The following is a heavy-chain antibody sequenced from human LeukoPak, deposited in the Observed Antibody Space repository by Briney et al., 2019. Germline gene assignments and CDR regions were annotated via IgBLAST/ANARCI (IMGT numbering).Heavy chain of an antibody. CDR3: ARAGPATGCSSTSCYRLEADYYYYYGMDV. CDR2: ISAYNGNT. D-gene: IGHD2-2*01. Sequence: ASVKVSCKASGYTFTSYGISWVRQAPGQGLEWMGWISAYNGNTNYAQKLQGRVTMTTDTSTSTAYMELRSLRSDDTAVYYCARAGPATGCSSTSCYRLEADYYYYYGMDVWGQGTTVTVSS. J-gene: IGHJ6*02. CDR1: GYTFTSYG. V-gene: IGHV1-18*01.